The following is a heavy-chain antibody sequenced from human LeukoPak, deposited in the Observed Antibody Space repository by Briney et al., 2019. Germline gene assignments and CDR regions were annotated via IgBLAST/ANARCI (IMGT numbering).Heavy chain of an antibody. J-gene: IGHJ4*02. CDR1: GFPFSSYA. CDR3: ARVDSGSRLDY. Sequence: GGSLRLSCAASGFPFSSYAMHWVRQAPGKGLEWVAVISYDGSNKYYADSVKGRFTISRDNSKNTLYLQMNSLRAEDTAVYYCARVDSGSRLDYWGQGTLVTVSS. CDR2: ISYDGSNK. V-gene: IGHV3-30-3*01. D-gene: IGHD1-26*01.